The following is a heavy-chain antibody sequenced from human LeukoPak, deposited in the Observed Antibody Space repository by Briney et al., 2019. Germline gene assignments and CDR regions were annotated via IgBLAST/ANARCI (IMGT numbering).Heavy chain of an antibody. D-gene: IGHD3-3*01. V-gene: IGHV1-8*01. CDR2: MNPNRGNT. J-gene: IGHJ6*02. Sequence: ASVTVSCTASGDTFTSYDINWVRQATGQGLEWMGWMNPNRGNTGYAQKFQGRVTMTRNTSISTAYMELSSLRSEDTAVYCCAAIYDFWSGYVVGGQGTTVTVSS. CDR1: GDTFTSYD. CDR3: AAIYDFWSGYVV.